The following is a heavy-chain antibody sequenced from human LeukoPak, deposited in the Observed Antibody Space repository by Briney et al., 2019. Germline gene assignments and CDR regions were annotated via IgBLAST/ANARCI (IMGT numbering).Heavy chain of an antibody. V-gene: IGHV1-18*01. CDR3: ARGGYDFWSGYRRIDAFDI. D-gene: IGHD3-3*01. Sequence: ASVKVSCKASGGTFSSYAISWVRQASGQGLEWMGWISAYNGNTNYAQKLQGRVTMTTDTSTSTAYMELRSLRSDDTAVYYCARGGYDFWSGYRRIDAFDIWGQGTMVTVSS. CDR1: GGTFSSYA. CDR2: ISAYNGNT. J-gene: IGHJ3*02.